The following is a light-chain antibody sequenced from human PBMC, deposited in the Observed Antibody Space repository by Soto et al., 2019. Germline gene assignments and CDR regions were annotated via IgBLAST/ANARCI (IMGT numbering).Light chain of an antibody. V-gene: IGLV2-14*01. CDR1: TSDVGAYNY. CDR3: SSKTSSSSPFV. CDR2: EVS. Sequence: QSALNQPASVSGSPGQSITISCTGSTSDVGAYNYVSWYKHHPGQAPQLMIYEVSNRPSGVSNRFSGSKSGNTASLTISGLQADDEGDYYCSSKTSSSSPFVFGTGTKVTVL. J-gene: IGLJ1*01.